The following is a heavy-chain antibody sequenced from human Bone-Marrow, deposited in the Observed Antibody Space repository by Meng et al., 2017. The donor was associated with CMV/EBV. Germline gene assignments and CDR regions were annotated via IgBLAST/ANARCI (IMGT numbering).Heavy chain of an antibody. J-gene: IGHJ4*02. CDR1: GFTLERNW. CDR3: ARTDSTSSGYFDY. Sequence: CSASGFTLERNWLSCVSQAPGKGLEWVANINQDATATKYVDSVKGRFTISRDNGEKSLFLQMNGLTAEDTAVYFCARTDSTSSGYFDYWGQGVLVTVSS. D-gene: IGHD6-6*01. V-gene: IGHV3-7*01. CDR2: INQDATAT.